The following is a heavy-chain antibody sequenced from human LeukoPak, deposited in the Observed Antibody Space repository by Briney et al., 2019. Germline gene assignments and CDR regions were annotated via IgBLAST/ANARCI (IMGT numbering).Heavy chain of an antibody. CDR1: GFTFSDYY. CDR2: ISSSSSYI. J-gene: IGHJ4*02. Sequence: GGSLRLSCAASGFTFSDYYMSWIRQAPGKGLEWVSSISSSSSYIYYADSVKGRFTISRDNAKNSLYLQMNSLGAEDTAIYYCAREDDWNYEDYWGQGTLVTVSS. CDR3: AREDDWNYEDY. V-gene: IGHV3-11*06. D-gene: IGHD1-7*01.